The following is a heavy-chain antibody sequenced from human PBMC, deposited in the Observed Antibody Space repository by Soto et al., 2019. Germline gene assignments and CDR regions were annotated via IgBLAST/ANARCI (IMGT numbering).Heavy chain of an antibody. D-gene: IGHD6-19*01. J-gene: IGHJ3*02. Sequence: PSQTLSLTCVISGDSVSSNSAAWNWIRQSPSRGLEWLGRTYYRSKWYNDYAVSVKSRITINPDTSKNQFSLQLNSVTPEDTAVYYCARDRPPLYRSLYSSGHGLRDDAFDIWGQGTMVTVSS. CDR1: GDSVSSNSAA. CDR2: TYYRSKWYN. V-gene: IGHV6-1*01. CDR3: ARDRPPLYRSLYSSGHGLRDDAFDI.